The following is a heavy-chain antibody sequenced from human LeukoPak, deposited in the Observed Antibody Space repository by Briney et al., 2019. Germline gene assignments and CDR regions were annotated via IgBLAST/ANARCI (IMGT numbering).Heavy chain of an antibody. CDR3: ARVSLGPMYYYDSSGNYGMDV. CDR1: GGSISSYY. CDR2: IYTSGST. D-gene: IGHD3-22*01. J-gene: IGHJ6*02. Sequence: SETLSLTCTVSGGSISSYYWSWIRQPAGKGLEWIGRIYTSGSTNYNPSLKSRVTMSVDTSKNQFSLKLSSVTAADTAVYYCARVSLGPMYYYDSSGNYGMDVWGQGTTVTVSS. V-gene: IGHV4-4*07.